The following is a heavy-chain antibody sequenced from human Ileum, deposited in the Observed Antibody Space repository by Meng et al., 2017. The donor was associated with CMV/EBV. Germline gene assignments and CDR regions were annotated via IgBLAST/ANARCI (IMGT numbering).Heavy chain of an antibody. V-gene: IGHV4-59*01. J-gene: IGHJ4*02. D-gene: IGHD6-19*01. Sequence: SETLSLTCTVSGGSISSYYWSWIRQPPGKGLEWIGYIYYSGSTNYNPSLKSRVTISVDTSKNQLSLKLSSVTAADTAVYYCARGHSSGWYYFDYWGQGTLVTVSS. CDR3: ARGHSSGWYYFDY. CDR1: GGSISSYY. CDR2: IYYSGST.